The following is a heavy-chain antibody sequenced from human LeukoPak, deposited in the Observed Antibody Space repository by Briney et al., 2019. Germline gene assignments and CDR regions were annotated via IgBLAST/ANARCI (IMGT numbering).Heavy chain of an antibody. D-gene: IGHD1-26*01. J-gene: IGHJ3*02. CDR1: GFTVSSIY. Sequence: GGSLRLSCAASGFTVSSIYMSWVRQAPGKGLEWVSVIYSGGSTYHADSVKGRFTISRDNSKNTLYLQMNSLRAVDTAVYYCARGGSYSNAFDIWGQGTMVTVSS. CDR3: ARGGSYSNAFDI. V-gene: IGHV3-53*01. CDR2: IYSGGST.